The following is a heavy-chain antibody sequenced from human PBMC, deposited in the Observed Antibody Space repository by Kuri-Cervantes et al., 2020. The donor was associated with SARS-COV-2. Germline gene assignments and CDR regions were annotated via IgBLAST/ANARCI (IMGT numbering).Heavy chain of an antibody. CDR2: IYPGDSES. CDR1: GYRFTSYW. CDR3: ARQVVPGFRGGMDV. D-gene: IGHD2-21*01. V-gene: IGHV5-51*01. J-gene: IGHJ6*02. Sequence: KVSCKGSGYRFTSYWIGWVRQMPGKGLEWMGIIYPGDSESRYSPSFQGQVTISADKSISTAYLQWNSLKASDSAMYYCARQVVPGFRGGMDVWGQGTTVTVSS.